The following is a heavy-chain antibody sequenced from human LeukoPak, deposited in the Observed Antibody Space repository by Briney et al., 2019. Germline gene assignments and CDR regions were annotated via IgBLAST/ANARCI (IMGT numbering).Heavy chain of an antibody. CDR2: ISGSGGST. J-gene: IGHJ4*02. CDR1: GFTFSSYA. Sequence: GGSLRLSCGASGFTFSSYAMSWVRQAPGKGLEWVSAISGSGGSTYYADSVKGRFTISRDNSKNTLYLQMNSLRAEDTAVYYCGRSLITMVRGVIAYWGQGTLVTVSS. D-gene: IGHD3-10*01. CDR3: GRSLITMVRGVIAY. V-gene: IGHV3-23*01.